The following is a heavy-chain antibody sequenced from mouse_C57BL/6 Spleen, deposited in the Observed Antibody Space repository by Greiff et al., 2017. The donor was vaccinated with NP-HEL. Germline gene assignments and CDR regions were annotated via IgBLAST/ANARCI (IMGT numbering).Heavy chain of an antibody. CDR1: GYAFTNYL. CDR3: AREAYDGYYVDY. Sequence: QVQLQQSGAELVRPWTSVKVSCKASGYAFTNYLIEWVKQRPGQGLEWIGVINPGSGGTNYNEKFKGKATLTADKSSSTAYMQLSSLTSEDSAVYFCAREAYDGYYVDYWGQGTTLTVSS. V-gene: IGHV1-54*01. CDR2: INPGSGGT. D-gene: IGHD2-3*01. J-gene: IGHJ2*01.